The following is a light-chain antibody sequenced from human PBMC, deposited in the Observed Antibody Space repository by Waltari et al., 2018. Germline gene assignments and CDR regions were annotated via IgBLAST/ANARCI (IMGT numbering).Light chain of an antibody. J-gene: IGKJ1*01. CDR2: RVS. V-gene: IGKV2-29*02. CDR1: HSLLHSNGNTY. Sequence: HSLLHSNGNTYLYWYLQKPGQPPRLLIYRVSNRFSGVPDRFSGSGSGTDFILKISRVEAEDVGIYYCMQALQTPRTFGQGTKVEIK. CDR3: MQALQTPRT.